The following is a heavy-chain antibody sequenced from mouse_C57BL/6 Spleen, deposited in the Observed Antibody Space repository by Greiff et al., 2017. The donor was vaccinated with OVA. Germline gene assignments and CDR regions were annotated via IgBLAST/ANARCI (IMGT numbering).Heavy chain of an antibody. Sequence: QVQLQQSGAELVKPGASVKISCKASGYAFSSYWMNWVKQRPGTGLEWIGQIYPGDGDTNYHGKFKGKATLTAAKSSSTAYMQLSSLTSEDSAVYFCARKGYYGSSYEFAYWGQGTLVTVSA. CDR3: ARKGYYGSSYEFAY. CDR2: IYPGDGDT. V-gene: IGHV1-80*01. D-gene: IGHD1-1*01. J-gene: IGHJ3*01. CDR1: GYAFSSYW.